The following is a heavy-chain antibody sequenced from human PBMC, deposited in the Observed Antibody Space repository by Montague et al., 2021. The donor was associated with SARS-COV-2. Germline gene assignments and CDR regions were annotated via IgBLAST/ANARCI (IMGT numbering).Heavy chain of an antibody. CDR3: ARHSYRTFDF. Sequence: CAISGDSVSTYGVAWDWVRQSPSRGLEWLGMTIYTGTAWNNEYAESVKGRITINPATPKNQFSLHLTSATPEDTAVYYCARHSYRTFDFWGQGTLVTVSS. CDR1: GDSVSTYGVA. V-gene: IGHV6-1*01. D-gene: IGHD3-10*01. CDR2: TIYTGTAWNN. J-gene: IGHJ4*02.